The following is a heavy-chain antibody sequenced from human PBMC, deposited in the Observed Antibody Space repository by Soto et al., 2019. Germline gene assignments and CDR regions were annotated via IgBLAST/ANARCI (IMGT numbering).Heavy chain of an antibody. V-gene: IGHV3-7*01. CDR1: GFTFSSYL. J-gene: IGHJ6*03. CDR2: IKQDGSEK. CDR3: ARSPGYCTNGVCSIYYYYYMDV. Sequence: PGGSLRLSCAASGFTFSSYLMSWVRQAPGKGLEWVANIKQDGSEKYYVDSVKGRFTISRDNAKNSLYLQMNSLRAEDTAVYYCARSPGYCTNGVCSIYYYYYMDVWGKGTTVTVSS. D-gene: IGHD2-8*01.